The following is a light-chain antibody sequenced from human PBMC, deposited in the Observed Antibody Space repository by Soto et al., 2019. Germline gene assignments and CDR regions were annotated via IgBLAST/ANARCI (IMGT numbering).Light chain of an antibody. CDR1: SSNIGSNI. Sequence: QSVLTQPPSASGTPGQRVTISCSGSSSNIGSNIVNWYQHLPGTAPKLLIYTNNQRPSGVPDRFSDSKSGTSASLAISGLQSEDEADYYCAARDGSLQTWVFGGGTKLTVL. CDR2: TNN. CDR3: AARDGSLQTWV. J-gene: IGLJ3*02. V-gene: IGLV1-44*01.